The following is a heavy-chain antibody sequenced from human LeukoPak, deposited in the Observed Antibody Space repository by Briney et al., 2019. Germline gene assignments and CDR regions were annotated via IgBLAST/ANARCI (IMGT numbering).Heavy chain of an antibody. CDR1: GGTFNSYA. V-gene: IGHV1-69*06. J-gene: IGHJ4*02. D-gene: IGHD5-18*01. Sequence: SVKVSCKASGGTFNSYAISWVRQAPGQGLEWMGGIIPIFGTANYAQKFQGRVTITADKSTSTAYMELSSLRSEDTAVYYCARAFSGQRGYSYGPDYFDYWGQGTLVTVSS. CDR2: IIPIFGTA. CDR3: ARAFSGQRGYSYGPDYFDY.